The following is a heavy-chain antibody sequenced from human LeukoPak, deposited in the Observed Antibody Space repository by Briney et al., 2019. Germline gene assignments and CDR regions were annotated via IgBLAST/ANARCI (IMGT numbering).Heavy chain of an antibody. J-gene: IGHJ4*02. D-gene: IGHD2-15*01. V-gene: IGHV3-64D*09. Sequence: GGSLRLSCSASGFTFSSYAMHWVRQAPGKGLEYASAISSNGGSTYYADSVKGRFTISRDNSKNTLYLQMSSLRAEDTAVYYCVVHDIVMVAISFIDYWGQGTLVTVSS. CDR1: GFTFSSYA. CDR3: VVHDIVMVAISFIDY. CDR2: ISSNGGST.